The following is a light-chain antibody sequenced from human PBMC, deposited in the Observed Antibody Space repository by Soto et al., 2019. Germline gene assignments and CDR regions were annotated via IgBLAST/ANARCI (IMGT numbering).Light chain of an antibody. CDR3: QQSYSTPIT. Sequence: NQMNQSPSTLSASVGDRVTIPCRASQSISSWLAWYQQKPGKAPKLLIYDASSLESGVPSRFSGSGSGTEFTLTISSLQPEDFATYYCQQSYSTPITFGQGTLLEIK. J-gene: IGKJ5*01. V-gene: IGKV1-5*01. CDR1: QSISSW. CDR2: DAS.